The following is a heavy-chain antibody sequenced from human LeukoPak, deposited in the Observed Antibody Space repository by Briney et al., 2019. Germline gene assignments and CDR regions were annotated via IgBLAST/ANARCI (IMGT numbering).Heavy chain of an antibody. CDR1: GFSFSTYA. J-gene: IGHJ6*03. CDR2: ITGGGT. V-gene: IGHV3-23*01. D-gene: IGHD1-26*01. Sequence: GGSLRLSCAASGFSFSTYAMSWVRQAPGKGLEWVSTITGGGTYYADSVRGRFTISRDNSKNTLFLQMNSLRAEDTAVSSCAKDLSGRSYSYYYMDVWGRGTTVTVSS. CDR3: AKDLSGRSYSYYYMDV.